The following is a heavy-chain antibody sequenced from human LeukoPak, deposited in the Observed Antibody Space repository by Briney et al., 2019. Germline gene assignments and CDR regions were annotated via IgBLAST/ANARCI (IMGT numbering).Heavy chain of an antibody. D-gene: IGHD2-15*01. J-gene: IGHJ4*02. CDR2: INHSGST. CDR1: GGSFSGYY. CDR3: ARGAAGF. V-gene: IGHV4-34*01. Sequence: SETLSLTCAVYGGSFSGYYWSWIRQPPRKGLEWIGEINHSGSTNYNPSLKSRVTISVDTSKNQFSLKLSSVTAADTAVYYCARGAAGFWGQGTLVTVSS.